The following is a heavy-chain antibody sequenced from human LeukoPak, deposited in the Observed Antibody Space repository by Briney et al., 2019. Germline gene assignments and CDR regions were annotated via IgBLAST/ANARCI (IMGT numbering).Heavy chain of an antibody. J-gene: IGHJ3*01. CDR2: ISSNGDNT. Sequence: GGSLRLSCSAYGFPFNTYAIHWGRQATGMGLEYVAGISSNGDNTDFADSAKGRFTISRDNSKSTLFLQMNSLRAEDTAVYFCTRDSALLGVAFDLWGQGTVVTVSS. CDR3: TRDSALLGVAFDL. V-gene: IGHV3-64D*06. D-gene: IGHD2-15*01. CDR1: GFPFNTYA.